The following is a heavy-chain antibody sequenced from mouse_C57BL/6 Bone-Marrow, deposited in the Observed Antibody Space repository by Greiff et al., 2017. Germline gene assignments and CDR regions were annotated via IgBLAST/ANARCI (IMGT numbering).Heavy chain of an antibody. CDR3: TALSYYDWYFDV. Sequence: EVQLQQSGAELVRPGASVKLSCTASGFNIKDDYMHWVKQRPEQGLEWIGWIDPENGDTEYASKFQGKATLTADTSSNTAYLQLSSLTSEDTAVYYLTALSYYDWYFDVWGTGTTVTVSS. D-gene: IGHD1-1*01. CDR2: IDPENGDT. V-gene: IGHV14-4*01. CDR1: GFNIKDDY. J-gene: IGHJ1*03.